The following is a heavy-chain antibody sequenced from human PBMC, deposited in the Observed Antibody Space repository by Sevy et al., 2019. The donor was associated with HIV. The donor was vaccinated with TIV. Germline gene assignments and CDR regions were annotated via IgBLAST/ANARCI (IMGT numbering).Heavy chain of an antibody. Sequence: ASVKVSCKASGYTFTSYDINWVRQATGQGLEWMGWMNPNSGNTGYAQKFQGRVTITRNTSISTAYMELSSLRSEYTAVYYCARGGRDGYNGAFDIWGQGTMVTVSS. D-gene: IGHD5-12*01. CDR1: GYTFTSYD. CDR3: ARGGRDGYNGAFDI. CDR2: MNPNSGNT. J-gene: IGHJ3*02. V-gene: IGHV1-8*03.